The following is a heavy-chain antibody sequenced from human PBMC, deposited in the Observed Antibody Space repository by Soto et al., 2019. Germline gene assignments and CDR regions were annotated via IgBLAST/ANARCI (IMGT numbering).Heavy chain of an antibody. CDR1: GGSFSGYY. V-gene: IGHV4-34*01. D-gene: IGHD2-15*01. Sequence: QVQLQQWGAGLLKPSETLSLTCAVYGGSFSGYYWNWIRQPPGKGLEWIGEINHSGSTNYNPSLKSRVTISVDTSKNQFSLKLSSVTAADTSVYYCARGPLRYCSGGSCYRWFDPWGQGTLVTVSS. CDR3: ARGPLRYCSGGSCYRWFDP. CDR2: INHSGST. J-gene: IGHJ5*02.